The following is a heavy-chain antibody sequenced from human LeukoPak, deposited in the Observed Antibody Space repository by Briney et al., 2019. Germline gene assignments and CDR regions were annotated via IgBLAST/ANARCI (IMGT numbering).Heavy chain of an antibody. Sequence: GGSLRLSCAASGFTFSTYAMHWVRQAPGKGLEWVAIISYDGSAKYYADSVKGRFTIARDNSKNTLYLQMSSLRAEDTAIYYCVSETGYYFHSWGQGTLVIVSS. V-gene: IGHV3-30-3*01. J-gene: IGHJ4*02. CDR1: GFTFSTYA. CDR2: ISYDGSAK. D-gene: IGHD3-9*01. CDR3: VSETGYYFHS.